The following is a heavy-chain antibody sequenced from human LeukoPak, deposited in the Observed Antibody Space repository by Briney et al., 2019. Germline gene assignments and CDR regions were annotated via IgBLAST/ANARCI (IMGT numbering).Heavy chain of an antibody. CDR1: GGSLSSYY. Sequence: SETLSLTCTVSGGSLSSYYWSWLRQPPGKGLEWIGYIYYSGSNNYNPSLTSRVTISEDTSKNQFSLMLSSVTAADTAVYYCARPLFGGIIVPFDYSGQGTLVTVSS. CDR2: IYYSGSN. D-gene: IGHD3-16*02. J-gene: IGHJ4*02. V-gene: IGHV4-59*08. CDR3: ARPLFGGIIVPFDY.